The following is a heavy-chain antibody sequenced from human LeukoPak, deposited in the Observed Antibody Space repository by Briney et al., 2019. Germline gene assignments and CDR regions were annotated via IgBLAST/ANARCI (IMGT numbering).Heavy chain of an antibody. V-gene: IGHV4-38-2*02. CDR1: GYSISSGYY. CDR2: IYHSGST. J-gene: IGHJ4*02. Sequence: SETLSLTCTVSGYSISSGYYWGWIRQPPGKGLEWIGSIYHSGSTYYNPSLKSRVTISVDTSKNQFSLKLSSVTAADTAVYYCARDNIVVVAATTAYYFDYWGQGTLVTVSS. CDR3: ARDNIVVVAATTAYYFDY. D-gene: IGHD2-15*01.